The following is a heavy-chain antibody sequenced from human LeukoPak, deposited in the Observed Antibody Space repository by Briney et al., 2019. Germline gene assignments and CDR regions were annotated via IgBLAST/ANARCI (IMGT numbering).Heavy chain of an antibody. Sequence: SVKVSCKASGGTFSSYAISWVRQAPGQGLEWMGRIIPIFGTANYAQKVQGGVTITTDESTSTAYLELSILRSEDTAVYYCARGVSHNYYDSSGYPTGIAFDIWGQGTMVTVSS. CDR3: ARGVSHNYYDSSGYPTGIAFDI. CDR2: IIPIFGTA. J-gene: IGHJ3*02. CDR1: GGTFSSYA. V-gene: IGHV1-69*05. D-gene: IGHD3-22*01.